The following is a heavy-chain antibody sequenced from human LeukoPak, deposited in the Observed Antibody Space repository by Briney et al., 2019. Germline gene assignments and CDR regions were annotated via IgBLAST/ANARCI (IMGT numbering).Heavy chain of an antibody. CDR1: GGTFSSYG. D-gene: IGHD4-17*01. CDR3: ARLINYGDYYFDY. V-gene: IGHV1-18*01. Sequence: GSSVKVSCKASGGTFSSYGISWVRQAPGQGLEWMGWISAYNGNTNYAQKLQGRVTMTTDTSTSTAYMELRSLRSDDTAVYYCARLINYGDYYFDYWGQGTLVTVSS. CDR2: ISAYNGNT. J-gene: IGHJ4*02.